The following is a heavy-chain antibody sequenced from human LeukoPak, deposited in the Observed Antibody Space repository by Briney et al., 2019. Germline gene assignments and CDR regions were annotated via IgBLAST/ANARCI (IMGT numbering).Heavy chain of an antibody. CDR2: ISYDGSNK. CDR3: ARPWEYCGGDCFHDAFDI. CDR1: GFTFSSYA. D-gene: IGHD2-21*02. J-gene: IGHJ3*02. Sequence: GGSLRLSCAASGFTFSSYAIHWVRQAPGKGLEWVALISYDGSNKYYADSVKGRFTISRDNSKNTLYLQMNSLRAEDTAVYYCARPWEYCGGDCFHDAFDIWGQGTMVTVSS. V-gene: IGHV3-30-3*01.